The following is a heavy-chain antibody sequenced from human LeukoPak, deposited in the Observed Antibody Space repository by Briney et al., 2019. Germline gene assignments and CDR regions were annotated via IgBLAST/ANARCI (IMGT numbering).Heavy chain of an antibody. CDR1: GGSFSGYY. CDR2: INHSGST. V-gene: IGHV4-34*01. J-gene: IGHJ4*02. CDR3: ASPPWIPGY. D-gene: IGHD5-18*01. Sequence: SVTLSLTCAVYGGSFSGYYWSWIRQPPGKGLEWIGEINHSGSTNYNPSLKSRVTISVDTSKNQFSLKLSSVTAADTAVYYCASPPWIPGYWGQGTLVTVSS.